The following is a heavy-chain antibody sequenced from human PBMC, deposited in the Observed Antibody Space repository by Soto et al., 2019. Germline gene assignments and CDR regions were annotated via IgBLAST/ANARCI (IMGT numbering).Heavy chain of an antibody. V-gene: IGHV3-30*18. J-gene: IGHJ6*02. D-gene: IGHD2-15*01. Sequence: GGSLRLSCAASGFTFSSYVMHWVRQAPGKGLEWVAVISYDGSNKYYADSVKGRFTISRDNSKNTLYLQMNSLRAEDTAVYYCAKVRCSGGSCYWTTYGMDVWGQGPPVTVSS. CDR2: ISYDGSNK. CDR1: GFTFSSYV. CDR3: AKVRCSGGSCYWTTYGMDV.